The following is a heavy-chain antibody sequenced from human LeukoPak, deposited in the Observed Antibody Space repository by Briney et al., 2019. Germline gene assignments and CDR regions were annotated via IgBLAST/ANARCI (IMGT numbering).Heavy chain of an antibody. CDR2: ISASGSNI. CDR1: GFPFSSYS. V-gene: IGHV3-48*01. D-gene: IGHD1-1*01. J-gene: IGHJ4*02. Sequence: GGSLRLSCAASGFPFSSYSINWVRQAPGKGVEWVSYISASGSNIYYLDSVKGRFTVFRDNAMNSLFLQMDRPRAEDTAVYSCVRVKGTYFDFWGQGTLVTVSS. CDR3: VRVKGTYFDF.